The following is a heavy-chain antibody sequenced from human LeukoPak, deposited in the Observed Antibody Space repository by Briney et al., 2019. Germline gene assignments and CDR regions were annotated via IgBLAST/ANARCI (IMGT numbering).Heavy chain of an antibody. J-gene: IGHJ6*02. CDR3: ARDQDDILTGSYYGMDV. Sequence: GGSLRLSCAASGFTFSSYAMHWVRQAPGKGLEWVAVISYDGSNKYYADSVKGRFTISRDNSKNTLYLQMNSLRVEDTAVYYCARDQDDILTGSYYGMDVWGQGTTVTVSS. V-gene: IGHV3-30-3*01. CDR1: GFTFSSYA. CDR2: ISYDGSNK. D-gene: IGHD3-9*01.